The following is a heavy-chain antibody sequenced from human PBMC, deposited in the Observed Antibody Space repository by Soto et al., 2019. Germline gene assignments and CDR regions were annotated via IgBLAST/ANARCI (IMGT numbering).Heavy chain of an antibody. CDR2: IYYSGST. CDR1: VGSISSYY. V-gene: IGHV4-59*01. CDR3: ARDTSDFWSGYYTPYYYYMDV. J-gene: IGHJ6*03. D-gene: IGHD3-3*01. Sequence: SETLSLTCTVSVGSISSYYWSWIRQPPGKGLEWIGYIYYSGSTNYNPSLKSRVTISVDTSKNQFSLKLSSVTAADTAVYYCARDTSDFWSGYYTPYYYYMDVWGKGTTVTVS.